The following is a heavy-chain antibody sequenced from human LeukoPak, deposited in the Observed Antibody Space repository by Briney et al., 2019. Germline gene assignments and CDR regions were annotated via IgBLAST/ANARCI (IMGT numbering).Heavy chain of an antibody. D-gene: IGHD4-17*01. Sequence: PGGSLRLSCAVSGFTFSSYWRSWFRQAPGKGLEWVANINQDGSQKFSVDSVKGRFTISRDNAKNSLSLQMNSLRVEDTAVYYCARDWFDGDYDRFDYWGRGTLVTVSS. V-gene: IGHV3-7*03. J-gene: IGHJ4*02. CDR3: ARDWFDGDYDRFDY. CDR1: GFTFSSYW. CDR2: INQDGSQK.